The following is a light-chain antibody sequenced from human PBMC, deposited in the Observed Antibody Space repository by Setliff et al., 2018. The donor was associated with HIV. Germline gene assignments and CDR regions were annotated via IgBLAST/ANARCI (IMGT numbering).Light chain of an antibody. J-gene: IGLJ1*01. CDR1: SSDVGGYNY. Sequence: QSVLAQPASVSGSPGQSITISCTGTSSDVGGYNYVSWYQQHPGKAPKLRIYDVSKRPSGVSNRFSGSKSGNTASLTISGLQAEDEADYYCSSYTSTSTLFVFGTGTKVTVL. CDR2: DVS. CDR3: SSYTSTSTLFV. V-gene: IGLV2-14*03.